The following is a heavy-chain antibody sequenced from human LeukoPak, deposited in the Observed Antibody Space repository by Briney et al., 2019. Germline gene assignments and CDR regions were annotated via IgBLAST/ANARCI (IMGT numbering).Heavy chain of an antibody. V-gene: IGHV4-34*01. CDR2: ISHSGNI. Sequence: SETLSLTCAVYGGSFSGYYWSWVRLPPGKGLEWIGEISHSGNINYNPSLKSRISISVDTPKNQFSLKLSSVTAADTAVYYCARGAPSYSYGYLGRLDAFDIWGQGTMVTVS. J-gene: IGHJ3*02. D-gene: IGHD5-18*01. CDR3: ARGAPSYSYGYLGRLDAFDI. CDR1: GGSFSGYY.